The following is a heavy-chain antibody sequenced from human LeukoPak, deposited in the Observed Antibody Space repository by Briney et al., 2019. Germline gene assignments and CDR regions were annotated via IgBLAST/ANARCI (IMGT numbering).Heavy chain of an antibody. Sequence: SETLSLTCTVSGDSTSNFYWNWIRQSPGKGLEWIGNIHYSGSSVYNPSLKSRGTISIDTSRRQFFLKLTSVTAADTAVYFCALAPDSNWFDFWGPGTLVTVSS. CDR1: GDSTSNFY. J-gene: IGHJ5*01. CDR2: IHYSGSS. CDR3: ALAPDSNWFDF. V-gene: IGHV4-59*03.